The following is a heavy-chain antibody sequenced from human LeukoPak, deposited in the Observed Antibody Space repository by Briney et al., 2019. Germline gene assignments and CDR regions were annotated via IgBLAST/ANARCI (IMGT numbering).Heavy chain of an antibody. V-gene: IGHV3-21*01. J-gene: IGHJ4*02. D-gene: IGHD6-13*01. CDR2: ISSSSTCT. Sequence: GGSLRLSCAASGFTFSSYWMSWVRQAPGKGLEWVSSISSSSTCTHFADSVKGRFTISRDNANNSLYLQMNSLRVEDTSVYYCARERGAGLSSSWVDYWGQGTLVTVSS. CDR1: GFTFSSYW. CDR3: ARERGAGLSSSWVDY.